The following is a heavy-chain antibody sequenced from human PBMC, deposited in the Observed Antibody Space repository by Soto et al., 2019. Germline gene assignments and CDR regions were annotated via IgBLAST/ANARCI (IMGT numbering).Heavy chain of an antibody. CDR1: GGTFSSYT. CDR3: ARDLGGGPDY. D-gene: IGHD3-16*01. Sequence: GASVKVSCKASGGTFSSYTMSWVRQAPGQGHEWMGRIIPILGIANYAQKFQGRVTITRDTSASTAYMELSSLRSEDTAVYYCARDLGGGPDYWGQGTLLTVSS. V-gene: IGHV1-69*04. CDR2: IIPILGIA. J-gene: IGHJ4*02.